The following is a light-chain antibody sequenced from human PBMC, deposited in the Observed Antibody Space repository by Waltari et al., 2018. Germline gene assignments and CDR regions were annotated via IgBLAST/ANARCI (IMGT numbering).Light chain of an antibody. CDR2: SAS. Sequence: AIQVTQTPSSLSASVGDRVTVTCRASQDIRNDLGWFQQKPGKAPKLLFYSASILQSGVPSRFSGSGSGTDFTLTISSLQPEDFATYYCLQDHSYPWTFGQGTKVEIK. J-gene: IGKJ1*01. V-gene: IGKV1-6*01. CDR1: QDIRND. CDR3: LQDHSYPWT.